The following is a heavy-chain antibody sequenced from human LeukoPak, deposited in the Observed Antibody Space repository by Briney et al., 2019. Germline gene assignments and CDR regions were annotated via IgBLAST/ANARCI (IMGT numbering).Heavy chain of an antibody. CDR3: ARIGCSSTSCYYYYYYYMDV. Sequence: SGPTLVNPTETLTLTCTVSGFSLSNARMGVSWIRQPPGKALEWLAHIFSNDEKSYRTSLKSRLTISKDTSKSQVVLTMTNMDPVDTATYYCARIGCSSTSCYYYYYYYMDVWGKGTTVTVSS. V-gene: IGHV2-26*01. CDR2: IFSNDEK. D-gene: IGHD2-2*01. CDR1: GFSLSNARMG. J-gene: IGHJ6*03.